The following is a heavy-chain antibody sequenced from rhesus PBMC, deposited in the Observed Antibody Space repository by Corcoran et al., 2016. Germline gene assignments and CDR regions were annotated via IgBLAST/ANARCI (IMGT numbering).Heavy chain of an antibody. CDR2: INPSNGNT. D-gene: IGHD5-36*01. J-gene: IGHJ4*01. CDR3: TRGQGGYSYGIDY. Sequence: QVQLVQSGAEVKKPGASVKLSCKASGYTVTSYYINWVRKAPGQVREWMGWINPSNGNTGYAQKFQGRVTMTRDTSTSTAYMELSSLRSEDTAVYYCTRGQGGYSYGIDYWGQGVLVTVS. V-gene: IGHV1S9*01. CDR1: GYTVTSYY.